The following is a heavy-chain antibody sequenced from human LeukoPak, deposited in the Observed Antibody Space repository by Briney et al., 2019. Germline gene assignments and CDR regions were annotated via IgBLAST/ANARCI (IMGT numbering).Heavy chain of an antibody. CDR3: ARRSGSGRYFDF. V-gene: IGHV4-39*01. CDR2: IYYSGST. Sequence: PSETLSLTCTVSGGSVSSGSYYWSWIRQPPGKGLEWIGTIYYSGSTYYNPPLKSRVTISVDTSKNQFSLKLNSVTAADTAVYYCARRSGSGRYFDFWGQGTLVTVSS. D-gene: IGHD1-26*01. J-gene: IGHJ4*02. CDR1: GGSVSSGSYY.